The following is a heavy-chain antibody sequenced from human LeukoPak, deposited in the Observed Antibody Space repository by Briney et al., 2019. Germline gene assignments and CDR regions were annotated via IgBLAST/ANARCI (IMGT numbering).Heavy chain of an antibody. CDR3: AKAIYSGSYYGLYFQH. D-gene: IGHD1-26*01. CDR1: GFSFSSYS. Sequence: GGSLRLSCVASGFSFSSYSMNWVRQAPGKGLEWVSYISSSSSSIYYADAVKGRFTISRDNSKNTLYLQMNSLRAEDTAVYYCAKAIYSGSYYGLYFQHWGQGTLVTVSS. J-gene: IGHJ1*01. CDR2: ISSSSSSI. V-gene: IGHV3-48*01.